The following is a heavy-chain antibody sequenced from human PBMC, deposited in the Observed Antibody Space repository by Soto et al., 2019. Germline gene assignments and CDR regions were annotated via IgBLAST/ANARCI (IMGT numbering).Heavy chain of an antibody. V-gene: IGHV5-51*01. D-gene: IGHD4-17*01. Sequence: PGESLKISCKGSGYSFTSYWIGWVRQMPGKGLEWMGIIYPSDSDTRYSPSFQGQVTISADKSISTAYLQWSSLKASDTAIYYCARHGFYGDYSSNYFDPWGQGTLVTVSS. J-gene: IGHJ5*02. CDR3: ARHGFYGDYSSNYFDP. CDR2: IYPSDSDT. CDR1: GYSFTSYW.